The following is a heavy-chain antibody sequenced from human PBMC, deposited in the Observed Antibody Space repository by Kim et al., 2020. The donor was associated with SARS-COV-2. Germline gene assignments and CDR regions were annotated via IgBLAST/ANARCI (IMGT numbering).Heavy chain of an antibody. D-gene: IGHD3-10*01. CDR3: ARGLAFRGEFDP. CDR2: IKEDGSEK. CDR1: GFTFSTYW. J-gene: IGHJ5*02. V-gene: IGHV3-7*03. Sequence: GGSLRLSCAASGFTFSTYWMSWVRQAPGKGLEWVANIKEDGSEKHYVDSVKGRFTISRDNAKNSLSLQMNSLRAEDTAMYYCARGLAFRGEFDPWGQGTLVTVSS.